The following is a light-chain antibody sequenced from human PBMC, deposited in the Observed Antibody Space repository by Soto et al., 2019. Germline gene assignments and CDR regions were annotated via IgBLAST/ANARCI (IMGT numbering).Light chain of an antibody. CDR3: QQYGSSPLS. CDR1: QGVASRY. V-gene: IGKV3-20*01. Sequence: PGERATLSCRASQGVASRYLAWYQQQPGQAPRLFVYAASTRATGIPDRFSGSGSGTDFTLTISRLEPEDFAVYYCQQYGSSPLSFGGGTKVELK. CDR2: AAS. J-gene: IGKJ4*01.